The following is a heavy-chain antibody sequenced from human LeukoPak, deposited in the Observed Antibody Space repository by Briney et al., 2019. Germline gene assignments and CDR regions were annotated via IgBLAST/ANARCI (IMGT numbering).Heavy chain of an antibody. D-gene: IGHD6-13*01. V-gene: IGHV3-30*03. CDR3: LALSNPGYSSSWYTPATDY. CDR2: ISYDGSNK. J-gene: IGHJ4*02. Sequence: PGGSLRLSCAASGFTFSSYGMHWVRQAPGKGLEGVAVISYDGSNKYYADSVKGRFTISRDNSKNTLYLQMNSLRAEDTAVYYCLALSNPGYSSSWYTPATDYWGQGTLVTVSS. CDR1: GFTFSSYG.